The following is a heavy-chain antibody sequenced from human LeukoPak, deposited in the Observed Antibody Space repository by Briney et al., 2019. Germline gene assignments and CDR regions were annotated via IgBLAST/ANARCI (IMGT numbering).Heavy chain of an antibody. V-gene: IGHV3-72*01. CDR2: IRNKANSYTT. J-gene: IGHJ4*02. D-gene: IGHD1-14*01. CDR1: GFIFSDHY. Sequence: GGSLRLSCAVSGFIFSDHYMDWVRQAPGKGLEWVGRIRNKANSYTTEYAASVKGRFTISRDDSKNSLYLQMNSLKTEDTAVYYCAISITADFDYWGQGTLVTVPS. CDR3: AISITADFDY.